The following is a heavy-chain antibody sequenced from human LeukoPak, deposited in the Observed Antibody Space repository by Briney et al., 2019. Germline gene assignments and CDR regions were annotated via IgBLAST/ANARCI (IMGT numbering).Heavy chain of an antibody. CDR1: GFTFSDYY. V-gene: IGHV3-72*01. J-gene: IGHJ4*02. Sequence: PGGSLRLSCADSGFTFSDYYMDWVRQAPGKGLEWVGRIRDKAHSYTTEYAASVKGRFTVSRDDSKNSLYLQMNSLKTEYTAIYYCARDLGQQGFDYWGQGTLVTVSS. D-gene: IGHD6-13*01. CDR2: IRDKAHSYTT. CDR3: ARDLGQQGFDY.